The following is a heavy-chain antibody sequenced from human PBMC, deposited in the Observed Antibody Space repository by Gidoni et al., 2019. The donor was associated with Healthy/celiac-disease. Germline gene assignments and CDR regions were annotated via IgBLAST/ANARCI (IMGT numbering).Heavy chain of an antibody. J-gene: IGHJ5*02. CDR2: ISYDGSNK. CDR3: ARGNPNGSYGGVDWFDP. V-gene: IGHV3-30-3*01. CDR1: GFTFSSYA. D-gene: IGHD1-26*01. Sequence: QVQLVESGGGVVQPGRSLRLPCAASGFTFSSYAMHWVRQAPGKGLAWVAVISYDGSNKYYADSVKGRFTISRDNSKNTLYLQMNSLRAEDTAVYYCARGNPNGSYGGVDWFDPWGQGTLVTVSS.